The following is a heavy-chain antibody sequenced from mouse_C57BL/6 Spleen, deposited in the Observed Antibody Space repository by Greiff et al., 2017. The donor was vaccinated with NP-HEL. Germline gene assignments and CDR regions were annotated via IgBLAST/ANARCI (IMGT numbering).Heavy chain of an antibody. V-gene: IGHV1-50*01. CDR2: IDPSDSYT. D-gene: IGHD2-1*01. CDR1: GYTFTSYW. CDR3: ARYYGNYVVYYAMDY. Sequence: QVQLQQPGAELVKPGASVKLSCKASGYTFTSYWMQWVKQRPGQGLEWIGEIDPSDSYTNYNQKFKGKATLTVDTSSSTAYMQLSSLTSEDSAVYYCARYYGNYVVYYAMDYWGQGTSVTVSS. J-gene: IGHJ4*01.